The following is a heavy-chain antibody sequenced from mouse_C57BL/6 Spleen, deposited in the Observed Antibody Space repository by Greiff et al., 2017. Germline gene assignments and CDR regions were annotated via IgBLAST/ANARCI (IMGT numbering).Heavy chain of an antibody. V-gene: IGHV1-62-2*01. CDR2: FYPGSGSI. Sequence: RVEPGASVKLSCKASGHTFTEYTIHLVKQRSGQGLEWIGWFYPGSGSIKYNENFKDKATLTADKSSSTVYMELSSLTSEDSAVYFCSRHEQGIYYDYDAEHFDYWGQGTTLTVSS. CDR1: GHTFTEYT. D-gene: IGHD2-4*01. J-gene: IGHJ2*01. CDR3: SRHEQGIYYDYDAEHFDY.